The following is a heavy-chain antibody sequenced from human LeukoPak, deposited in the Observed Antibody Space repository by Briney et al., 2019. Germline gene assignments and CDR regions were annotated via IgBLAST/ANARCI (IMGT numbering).Heavy chain of an antibody. CDR2: ISYDGSSK. J-gene: IGHJ6*02. D-gene: IGHD6-19*01. CDR1: GFTFSNYA. V-gene: IGHV3-30-3*01. Sequence: GGSLRLSCAASGFTFSNYAILWVRQAPGKGLEWVAVISYDGSSKNFADSVKGRFTISRDNAKNTLYLQMSSLRVEDTAVYYCARQWLVDYYFYGMDVWGQGTTVTVSS. CDR3: ARQWLVDYYFYGMDV.